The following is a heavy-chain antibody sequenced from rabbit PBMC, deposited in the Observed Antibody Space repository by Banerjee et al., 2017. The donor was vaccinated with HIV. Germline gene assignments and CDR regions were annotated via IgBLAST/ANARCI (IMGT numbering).Heavy chain of an antibody. J-gene: IGHJ6*01. CDR3: ARDTGSSFSSYGMDL. Sequence: QSLEESGGDLVKPGASLTLTCTASGFSFSSSYYMCWVRQAPGKGLEWISCIAGSNSGFTYSATWAKGRFTISKTSSTTVTLQMTSLTVADTATYFCARDTGSSFSSYGMDLWGQGTLVTVS. V-gene: IGHV1S40*01. CDR1: GFSFSSSYY. D-gene: IGHD8-1*01. CDR2: IAGSNSGFT.